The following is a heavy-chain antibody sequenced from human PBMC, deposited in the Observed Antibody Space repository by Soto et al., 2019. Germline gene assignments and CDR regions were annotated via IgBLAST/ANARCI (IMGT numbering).Heavy chain of an antibody. J-gene: IGHJ4*02. CDR1: GGSISSSSYY. Sequence: QLQLQESGPGLVKPSETLSLTCTVSGGSISSSSYYWGWIRQPPGKGLEWIGSIYYSGSTYYNPSLKSRVTISVDTSKNQFSLKLSSVTAADTAVYYCASFRRVVYATGGDFDYWGQGTLVTVSS. CDR3: ASFRRVVYATGGDFDY. D-gene: IGHD2-8*01. CDR2: IYYSGST. V-gene: IGHV4-39*01.